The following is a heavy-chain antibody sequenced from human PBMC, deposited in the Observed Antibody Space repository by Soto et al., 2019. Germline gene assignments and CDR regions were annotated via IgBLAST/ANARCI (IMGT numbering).Heavy chain of an antibody. J-gene: IGHJ5*02. V-gene: IGHV4-34*01. Sequence: QVQLQQWGAGLLKPSETLSLTCAVYGGSFSGYYWSWIRQPPGKGLEWIGEINHSGSTNYNPSLKIRVTISGDTSKNQFSLKLSSVTAADTAVYYCARGRAPSCSGGSCYNWFDPWGQGTLVTVSS. CDR2: INHSGST. CDR3: ARGRAPSCSGGSCYNWFDP. D-gene: IGHD2-15*01. CDR1: GGSFSGYY.